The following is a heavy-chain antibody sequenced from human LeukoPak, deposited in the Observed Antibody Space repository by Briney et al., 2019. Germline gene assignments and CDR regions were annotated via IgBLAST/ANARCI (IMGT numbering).Heavy chain of an antibody. V-gene: IGHV1-69*13. CDR3: ARLRIAAAGKYFDY. CDR2: IMPIFGTA. D-gene: IGHD6-13*01. CDR1: GGTFSSYA. Sequence: ASVKVSCKASGGTFSSYAISWVRQAPGQGLEWMGGIMPIFGTANYAQKFQGRVTITADESTSTAYMELSSLRYEDTAVYYCARLRIAAAGKYFDYWGQGTLVTVSS. J-gene: IGHJ4*02.